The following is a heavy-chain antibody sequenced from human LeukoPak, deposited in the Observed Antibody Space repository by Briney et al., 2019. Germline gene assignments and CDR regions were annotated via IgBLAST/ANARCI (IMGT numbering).Heavy chain of an antibody. V-gene: IGHV3-9*01. CDR2: ISWNSGSI. CDR3: AKEGASGSYLADFDY. CDR1: GFTFDDYA. Sequence: GRSLRLFCAASGFTFDDYAMHWVRQAPGKGLEWVSGISWNSGSIGYADSVKGRFTISRDNAKNSLYLQMNSLRAEDTALYYCAKEGASGSYLADFDYWGQGTLVTVSS. D-gene: IGHD3-10*01. J-gene: IGHJ4*02.